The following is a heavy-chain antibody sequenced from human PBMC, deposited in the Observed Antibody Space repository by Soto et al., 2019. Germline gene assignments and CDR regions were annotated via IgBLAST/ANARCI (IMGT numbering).Heavy chain of an antibody. Sequence: SETLSLTCTVSGGSISSYYWSWVRQPAGKGLEWIGYIYYSGSTNYNPSLKSRVTISVDTSKNQFSLKLSSVTAADTAVYYCARGFSYYYGSGSYSYYFDYWGQGTLVTVSS. CDR3: ARGFSYYYGSGSYSYYFDY. V-gene: IGHV4-59*01. CDR1: GGSISSYY. CDR2: IYYSGST. J-gene: IGHJ4*02. D-gene: IGHD3-10*01.